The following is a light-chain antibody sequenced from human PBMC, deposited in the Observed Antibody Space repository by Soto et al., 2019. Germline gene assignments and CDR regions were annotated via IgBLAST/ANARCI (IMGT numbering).Light chain of an antibody. Sequence: DVVMTQSPLSLPVTLGQPASISCRSSQSLVHSDGNTYLNWYQQRPGQSPRRLIYKVSNRDSGVPDRFSGSASGSDFTLKISRVEAEDVGVYYCMQATQSSWTFGQGTKVEI. J-gene: IGKJ1*01. CDR2: KVS. CDR3: MQATQSSWT. V-gene: IGKV2-30*02. CDR1: QSLVHSDGNTY.